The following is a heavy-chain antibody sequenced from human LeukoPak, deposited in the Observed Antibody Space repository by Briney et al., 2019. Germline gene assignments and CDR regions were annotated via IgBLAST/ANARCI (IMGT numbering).Heavy chain of an antibody. D-gene: IGHD5-24*01. CDR1: GGTLSGYY. J-gene: IGHJ4*02. Sequence: SETLSLTCAVYGGTLSGYYWSWIRQPLGKGLEWIGEIKESEKTNYNPSLKSRVTISIDTSKNQFSLKVSSVTAADTAVYYCAREGLRNVHNPLGYWGQGTLVTVSS. CDR2: IKESEKT. CDR3: AREGLRNVHNPLGY. V-gene: IGHV4-34*01.